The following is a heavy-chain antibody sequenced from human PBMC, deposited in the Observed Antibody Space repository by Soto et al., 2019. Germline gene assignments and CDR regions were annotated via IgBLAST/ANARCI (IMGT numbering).Heavy chain of an antibody. D-gene: IGHD2-2*03. CDR2: ISAYNGNT. V-gene: IGHV1-18*01. CDR1: GYTFTSYG. Sequence: QVQLVQSGAEVKKPGASVKVSCKASGYTFTSYGISWVRQAPGQGLEWMGWISAYNGNTNYAQKLQGRVTMTTDTPTSTAYMELRSLRSDDTAVYYCARDGYCSSTSCYADYYYYGMDVWGQGTTVTVSS. CDR3: ARDGYCSSTSCYADYYYYGMDV. J-gene: IGHJ6*02.